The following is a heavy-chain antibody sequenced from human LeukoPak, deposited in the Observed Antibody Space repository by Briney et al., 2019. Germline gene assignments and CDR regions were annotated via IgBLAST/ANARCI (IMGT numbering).Heavy chain of an antibody. V-gene: IGHV3-7*03. J-gene: IGHJ3*01. D-gene: IGHD1-26*01. CDR2: IRQDGGER. CDR3: VRDPGGGAYDL. Sequence: GGSLRLSCAASGFTFSNYWMNWVRQAPGKGLEWVANIRQDGGERYYVDSVTGRFIISRDNAKNSLYLQMNSLRVDDTAVYYCVRDPGGGAYDLWGQGTMVTVSS. CDR1: GFTFSNYW.